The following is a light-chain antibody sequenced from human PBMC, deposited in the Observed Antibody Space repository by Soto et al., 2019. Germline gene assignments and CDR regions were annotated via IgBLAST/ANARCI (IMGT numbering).Light chain of an antibody. CDR3: CSYAGSTWGYV. J-gene: IGLJ1*01. CDR2: KVS. Sequence: QSALTQPASVSESPGQSITSSCTGTSSDIGSYHLVSWYQHQSGKAPKLIIYKVSQWPSGVSDRFSASKSGNTASLTISGLQAEDEADYYCCSYAGSTWGYVFGTGTKLTVL. CDR1: SSDIGSYHL. V-gene: IGLV2-23*02.